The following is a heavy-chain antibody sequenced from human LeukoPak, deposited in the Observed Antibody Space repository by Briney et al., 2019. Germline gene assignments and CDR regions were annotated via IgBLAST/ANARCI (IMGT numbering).Heavy chain of an antibody. CDR3: AQRQGPNSGSYDWFEP. Sequence: SETLSLTCTVSGGSMNNYYWSWIRQPPGQVLEWVAYIHSSGYTNYNPSLKSRVTISIDTSRGQLSLTVNSVTAADTAVYYCAQRQGPNSGSYDWFEPWGQGTLVTVAT. V-gene: IGHV4-4*09. CDR2: IHSSGYT. D-gene: IGHD1-26*01. CDR1: GGSMNNYY. J-gene: IGHJ5*02.